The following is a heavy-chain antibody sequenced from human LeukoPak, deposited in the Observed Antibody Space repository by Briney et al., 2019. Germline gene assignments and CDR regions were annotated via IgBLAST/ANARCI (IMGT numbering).Heavy chain of an antibody. Sequence: GASVKVSCRASGFNFIGSAMQWVRQARGQRLEWIGWIVVGSGNANYAQKFQERVTITRDMSTSTAYMELSGLRSEDTAVYYCAASYYDFSSGYPTYFDYGMDVWGQGTTATVSS. J-gene: IGHJ6*02. CDR2: IVVGSGNA. V-gene: IGHV1-58*02. CDR1: GFNFIGSA. CDR3: AASYYDFSSGYPTYFDYGMDV. D-gene: IGHD3-3*01.